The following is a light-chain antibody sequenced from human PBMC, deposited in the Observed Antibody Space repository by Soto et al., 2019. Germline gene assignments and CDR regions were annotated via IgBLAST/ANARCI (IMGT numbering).Light chain of an antibody. Sequence: QSVLTQPPSASGTPGQRVTVSCSGSRSNIGSHPVHWYQQLPGTAPKLLIFNKNLRPSGVPDRFSGSQSGTSASLDISGLQSEDEAHYYCSAWDDSLNGPVFGGGTKLTVL. J-gene: IGLJ3*02. CDR3: SAWDDSLNGPV. CDR1: RSNIGSHP. V-gene: IGLV1-44*01. CDR2: NKN.